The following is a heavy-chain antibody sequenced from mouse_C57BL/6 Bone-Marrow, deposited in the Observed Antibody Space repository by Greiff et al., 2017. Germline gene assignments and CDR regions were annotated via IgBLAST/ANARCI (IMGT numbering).Heavy chain of an antibody. V-gene: IGHV1-63*01. D-gene: IGHD1-1*01. CDR3: ARSGNWYFDV. CDR2: IYPGGGYT. J-gene: IGHJ1*03. CDR1: GYTFTNYW. Sequence: QVQLKQSGAELVRPGTSVKMSCKASGYTFTNYWIGWAKQRPGHGLEWIGDIYPGGGYTNYNEKFKGKATLTADKSSSTAYMQFSSLTSEDSAIYYCARSGNWYFDVWGTGTTVTGSS.